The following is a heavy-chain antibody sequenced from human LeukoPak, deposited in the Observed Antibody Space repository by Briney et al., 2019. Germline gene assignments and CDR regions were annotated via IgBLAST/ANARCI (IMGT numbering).Heavy chain of an antibody. J-gene: IGHJ4*02. V-gene: IGHV3-23*01. CDR1: GFTFSSYA. D-gene: IGHD3-22*01. CDR3: AKGASHIVVDKYYFDY. CDR2: IRGSGGST. Sequence: GGSLRLSCAASGFTFSSYAMSWVRQAPGKGLEWVSAIRGSGGSTYYADSVKGRFTISRDNSKNTLYLQMNSLRAEDTAVYYCAKGASHIVVDKYYFDYWGQGTLVTVSS.